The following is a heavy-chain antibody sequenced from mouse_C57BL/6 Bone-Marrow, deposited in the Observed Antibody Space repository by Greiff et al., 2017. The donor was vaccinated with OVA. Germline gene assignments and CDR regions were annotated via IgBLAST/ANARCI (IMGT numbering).Heavy chain of an antibody. CDR2: INPNNGGT. CDR1: GYTFTDYN. D-gene: IGHD1-1*01. V-gene: IGHV1-18*01. CDR3: ARPYYYGSSDGWYFDY. Sequence: VQLQQSGPELVKPGASVKIPCKASGYTFTDYNMDWVKQSHGKSLEWIGDINPNNGGTIYNQKFKGKATLTVDKSSSTVYMELRSLTSEDTAVYYCARPYYYGSSDGWYFDYWGQGTTLTVSS. J-gene: IGHJ2*01.